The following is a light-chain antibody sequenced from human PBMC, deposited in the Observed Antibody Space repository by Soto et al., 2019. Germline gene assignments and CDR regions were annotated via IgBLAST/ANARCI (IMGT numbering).Light chain of an antibody. J-gene: IGKJ1*01. Sequence: EIVLTQSPATLSLSPGERATLSCRASQSISSYLAWYQQKPGQAPRLLIYDASSRATGVPDRFSGSGSGTDFTLTISRLKPEDFAVYYCHQYGGSPGTLGQGTKVDIK. CDR3: HQYGGSPGT. V-gene: IGKV3-20*01. CDR2: DAS. CDR1: QSISSY.